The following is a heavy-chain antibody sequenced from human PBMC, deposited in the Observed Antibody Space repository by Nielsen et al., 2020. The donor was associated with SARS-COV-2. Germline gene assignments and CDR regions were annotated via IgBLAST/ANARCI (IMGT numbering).Heavy chain of an antibody. CDR3: TSGIAAAGYDY. CDR1: GFTFSGSA. J-gene: IGHJ4*02. D-gene: IGHD6-13*01. V-gene: IGHV3-73*01. Sequence: GGSLRLSCAASGFTFSGSATHWVRQASGKGLEWVGRIRSKANSYATAYAASVKGRFTISRDDSKNTAYLQMNSLKTEDTAVYYCTSGIAAAGYDYWGQGTLVTVSS. CDR2: IRSKANSYAT.